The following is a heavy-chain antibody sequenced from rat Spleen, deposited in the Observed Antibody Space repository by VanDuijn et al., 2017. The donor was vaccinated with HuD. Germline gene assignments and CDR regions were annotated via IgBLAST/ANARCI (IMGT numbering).Heavy chain of an antibody. CDR1: GFNFNDYW. D-gene: IGHD4-3*01. J-gene: IGHJ2*01. CDR2: INKDSSIT. CDR3: VREEFGVRD. Sequence: EVQLVESGGGLVQPGRSLKLSCAASGFNFNDYWMGWVRQAPGKGLEWIGEINKDSSITKYVPPLKDRLTISRDNAQNTLSLQMTKLGSEDTAIYYCVREEFGVRDWGQGVMVTVSS. V-gene: IGHV4-2*01.